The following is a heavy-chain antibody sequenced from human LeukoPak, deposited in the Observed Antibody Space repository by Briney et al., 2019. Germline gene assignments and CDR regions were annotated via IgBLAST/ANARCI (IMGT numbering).Heavy chain of an antibody. Sequence: SETLSLTCTVSGGSISSSSYYWGWIRQPPGKGLEWIGSIYYSGSTYYNPSLKSRVTISVDTSKNQFSLKLSSVTAADTAVYYCARVTSSTYLYYFDYWGQGTLVTVSS. V-gene: IGHV4-39*07. CDR1: GGSISSSSYY. J-gene: IGHJ4*02. CDR2: IYYSGST. D-gene: IGHD2-2*01. CDR3: ARVTSSTYLYYFDY.